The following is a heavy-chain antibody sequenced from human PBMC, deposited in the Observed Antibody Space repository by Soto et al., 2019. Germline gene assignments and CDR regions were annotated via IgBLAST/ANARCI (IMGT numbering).Heavy chain of an antibody. J-gene: IGHJ5*02. D-gene: IGHD3-10*01. CDR1: GFTFSNYA. V-gene: IGHV3-23*01. Sequence: EVQLLEYGGGLVQPGGYLTLSCAASGFTFSNYAMSWVRQAPGKGLEWVSAISGGGISTYYADSVRGRFTIYRDNSRNTLYLRIHRLRAEDTAVYYWARAEISMVRVTNNWFDPGGQGTLVTDSS. CDR3: ARAEISMVRVTNNWFDP. CDR2: ISGGGIST.